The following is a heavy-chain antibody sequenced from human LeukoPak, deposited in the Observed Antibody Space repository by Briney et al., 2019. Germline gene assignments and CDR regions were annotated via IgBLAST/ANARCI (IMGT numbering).Heavy chain of an antibody. V-gene: IGHV1-18*01. J-gene: IGHJ4*02. CDR1: GYTFTSYG. CDR3: ARGPGVYYDFWSGYYYYFDY. Sequence: ASVKVSFTASGYTFTSYGISWVRQAPGQGLEWMGWISAYNGNTNYAQKLQGRVTMTTDTSTSTAYMELRSLRSDDTAVYYCARGPGVYYDFWSGYYYYFDYWGQGTLVTVSS. CDR2: ISAYNGNT. D-gene: IGHD3-3*01.